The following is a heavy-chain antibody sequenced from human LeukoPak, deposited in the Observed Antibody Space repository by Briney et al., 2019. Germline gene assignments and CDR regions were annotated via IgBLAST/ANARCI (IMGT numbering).Heavy chain of an antibody. Sequence: PGGSLRLSCAASGFTVSNYYMSWVRQAPGKGLEWLSIIYSGGNTYYADSLKGRFTISRDNSKNTLYLQMNSLRAEDTAVYYCARTHGLWLLPFDIWGQGTMVTVSS. J-gene: IGHJ3*02. V-gene: IGHV3-53*01. CDR3: ARTHGLWLLPFDI. D-gene: IGHD3-22*01. CDR2: IYSGGNT. CDR1: GFTVSNYY.